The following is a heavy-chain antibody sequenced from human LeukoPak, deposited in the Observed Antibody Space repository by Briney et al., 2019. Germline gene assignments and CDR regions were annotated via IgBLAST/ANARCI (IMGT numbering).Heavy chain of an antibody. CDR2: INPTGGST. Sequence: ASVKVSCKASGYTFTNYYIHWVRQAPGQGLEWMGIINPTGGSTTYAQKFQGRDTMTRDTSTSTVYMELSSLRSEDTAVYYCARANFYDSSGRYFYCGMDVWGQGTTVIVSS. CDR3: ARANFYDSSGRYFYCGMDV. J-gene: IGHJ6*02. CDR1: GYTFTNYY. D-gene: IGHD3-22*01. V-gene: IGHV1-46*01.